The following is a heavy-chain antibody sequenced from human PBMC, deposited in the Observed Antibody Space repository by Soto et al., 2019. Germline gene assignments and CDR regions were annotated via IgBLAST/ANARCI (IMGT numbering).Heavy chain of an antibody. V-gene: IGHV3-23*01. D-gene: IGHD1-7*01. CDR2: SSATGAGT. Sequence: GGSLRLSCAVSGLTVSSNYMSWVRQAPGKGLEWVSFSSATGAGTYYADSVKGRFTISRDNSKNTLYLQMTSLRADDTAVYYCAKDRRAGGNYGFYSDFWGQGALVTVSS. CDR3: AKDRRAGGNYGFYSDF. J-gene: IGHJ4*02. CDR1: GLTVSSNY.